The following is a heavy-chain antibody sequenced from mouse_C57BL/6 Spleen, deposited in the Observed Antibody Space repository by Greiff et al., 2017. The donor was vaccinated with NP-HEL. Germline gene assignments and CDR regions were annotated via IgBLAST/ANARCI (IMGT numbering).Heavy chain of an antibody. CDR2: INPNNGGT. V-gene: IGHV1-18*01. Sequence: EVQLQQSGPELVKPGASVKIPCKASGYTFTDYNMDWVKQSHGKSLEWIGDINPNNGGTIYNQKFKGKATLTVDKSSSTAYMELRSLTSEDTAVYYCARDYYGRSYGGFAYWGQGTLVTVSA. CDR3: ARDYYGRSYGGFAY. J-gene: IGHJ3*01. CDR1: GYTFTDYN. D-gene: IGHD1-1*01.